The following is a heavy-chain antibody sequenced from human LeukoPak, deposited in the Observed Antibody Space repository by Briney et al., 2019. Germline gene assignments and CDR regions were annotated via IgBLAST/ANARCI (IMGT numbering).Heavy chain of an antibody. J-gene: IGHJ4*02. CDR1: GFTFSSYS. D-gene: IGHD3-3*01. CDR2: ISSSSSTI. V-gene: IGHV3-48*04. Sequence: GGSLRLSCAASGFTFSSYSMNWVRQAPGKGLEWVSYISSSSSTIYYADSVKGRFTISRDNAKNSLYLQMNSLRAEDTAVYYCAKDSDFGVVLSWGQGTLVTVSS. CDR3: AKDSDFGVVLS.